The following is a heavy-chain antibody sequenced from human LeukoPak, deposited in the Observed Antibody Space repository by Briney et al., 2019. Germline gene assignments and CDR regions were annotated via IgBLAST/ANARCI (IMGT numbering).Heavy chain of an antibody. Sequence: GGSLRLSCTPSGFTFSSHAMSWVRQAPGKGLEWVSGISGNGAGTYYGDSVKGRFTISRDNSKNTLCLQMNSLRAEDTAVYYCAKTVTQPKRGFDPWGQGTLVTVSS. D-gene: IGHD4-11*01. CDR3: AKTVTQPKRGFDP. CDR2: ISGNGAGT. V-gene: IGHV3-23*02. CDR1: GFTFSSHA. J-gene: IGHJ5*02.